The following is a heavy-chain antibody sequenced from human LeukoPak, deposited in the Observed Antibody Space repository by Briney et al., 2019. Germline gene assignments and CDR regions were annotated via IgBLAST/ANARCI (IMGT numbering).Heavy chain of an antibody. D-gene: IGHD5-12*01. V-gene: IGHV1-2*02. CDR3: AREGGRYSGYDDPYYYGMDV. CDR1: GYTFTGYY. Sequence: EASVKVSCKASGYTFTGYYMHWVRQAPGQGLEWMGWINPNSGGTNYAQKFQGRVTMTRDTSISTAYMELSRLRSDDTAVYYCAREGGRYSGYDDPYYYGMDVWGQGTTVTVSS. CDR2: INPNSGGT. J-gene: IGHJ6*02.